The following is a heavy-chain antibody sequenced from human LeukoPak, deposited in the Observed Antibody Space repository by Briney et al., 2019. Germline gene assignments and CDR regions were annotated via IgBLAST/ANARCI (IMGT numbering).Heavy chain of an antibody. J-gene: IGHJ2*01. D-gene: IGHD1-1*01. Sequence: PGGSLRLSCAASGLSFSNAWLSWVRQVPGKGLEWIGRIRGKIDGGTADYAAPVKGRFTISRDDSENTLYLHLTSLKTEDAAVYYCTTLAGDNWFDWYFGLWGRGTLVTVSS. V-gene: IGHV3-15*01. CDR1: GLSFSNAW. CDR2: IRGKIDGGTA. CDR3: TTLAGDNWFDWYFGL.